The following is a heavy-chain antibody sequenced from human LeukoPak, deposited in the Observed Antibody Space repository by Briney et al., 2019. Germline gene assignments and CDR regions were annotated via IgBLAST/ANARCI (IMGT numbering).Heavy chain of an antibody. D-gene: IGHD2-8*01. CDR2: FLYSGSTNY. Sequence: SETLSLTCNVSGGSISNYYWSWIRQPPGRGLEWIGYFLYSGSTNYNYNPSLKSRVTISVDTSKNQFSLKLTSVIAADTAIYYCARGICTNGVCSFHPFDYWGQGTLITVSS. J-gene: IGHJ4*02. CDR3: ARGICTNGVCSFHPFDY. V-gene: IGHV4-59*01. CDR1: GGSISNYY.